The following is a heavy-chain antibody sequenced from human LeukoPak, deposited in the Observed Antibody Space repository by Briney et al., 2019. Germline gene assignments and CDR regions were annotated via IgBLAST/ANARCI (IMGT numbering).Heavy chain of an antibody. J-gene: IGHJ4*02. CDR3: ARHSYSTSAGPYNY. V-gene: IGHV4-59*08. Sequence: SETLSLTCIVSGGSISSYYWSWIRQPPGKGLEWIGYIYYSGSTNYNPSLKSRVTISVATSKNQFSLKLSSVTAADTAVYYCARHSYSTSAGPYNYWGQGTLVTVSS. CDR2: IYYSGST. D-gene: IGHD6-6*01. CDR1: GGSISSYY.